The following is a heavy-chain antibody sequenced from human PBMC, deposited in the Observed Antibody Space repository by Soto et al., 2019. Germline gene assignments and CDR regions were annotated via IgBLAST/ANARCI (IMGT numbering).Heavy chain of an antibody. J-gene: IGHJ1*01. Sequence: EVQLLESGGGLVQPGGSLRLSCAASGFTFSSYAMSWVRQAPGKGLELVSAISGSGGSTYYADSVKGRVTISRDNSKNTLDLQMHSLRAEDTAVYYCAKDLGVAGSEVYWGQGTLVTVSS. CDR1: GFTFSSYA. CDR2: ISGSGGST. V-gene: IGHV3-23*01. CDR3: AKDLGVAGSEVY. D-gene: IGHD6-19*01.